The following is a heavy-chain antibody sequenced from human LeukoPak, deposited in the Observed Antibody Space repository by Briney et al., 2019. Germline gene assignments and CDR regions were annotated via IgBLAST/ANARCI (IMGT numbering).Heavy chain of an antibody. CDR1: GGSISSSSYY. J-gene: IGHJ4*02. Sequence: PSETLSLTCTVSGGSISSSSYYWGWIRQPPGNGPEWIGSIFYSGSTYYNVSLESRVTISVDTSRNQFFLKLNSVAAADTAVYYCARLQRGGTYWLYYFDSWGQGTLVTVSS. V-gene: IGHV4-39*01. CDR2: IFYSGST. D-gene: IGHD1-26*01. CDR3: ARLQRGGTYWLYYFDS.